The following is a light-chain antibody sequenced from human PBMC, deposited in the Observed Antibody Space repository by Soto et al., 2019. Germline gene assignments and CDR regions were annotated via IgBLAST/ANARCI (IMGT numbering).Light chain of an antibody. V-gene: IGLV2-14*01. CDR3: SSYTSGRTLPWV. Sequence: QSALTQPASVSGSPGQSITISCTGSSDDIGTYEYISWHQHHPGKAPKLIIFGVYDRPSGVSDRFSGSKSGNTASLTIFGLQLEDDVVYYCSSYTSGRTLPWVLGTGTKATGL. J-gene: IGLJ1*01. CDR1: SDDIGTYEY. CDR2: GVY.